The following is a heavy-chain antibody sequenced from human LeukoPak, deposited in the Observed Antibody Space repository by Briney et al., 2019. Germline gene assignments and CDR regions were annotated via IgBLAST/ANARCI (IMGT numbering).Heavy chain of an antibody. CDR3: VRSNWGVDRAMDS. J-gene: IGHJ4*02. D-gene: IGHD7-27*01. CDR2: INHSGST. Sequence: SETLSLTCAVYGGSFSGYYWSWIRQPPGKGLEWIGEINHSGSTNYNPSLKSRVTLSLDKSESHFSLKLDSLTAADTAIYYCVRSNWGVDRAMDSWGQGTLVAVSS. V-gene: IGHV4-34*01. CDR1: GGSFSGYY.